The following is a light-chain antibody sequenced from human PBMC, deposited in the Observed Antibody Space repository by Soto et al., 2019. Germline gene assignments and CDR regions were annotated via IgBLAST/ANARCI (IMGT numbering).Light chain of an antibody. CDR1: QTISSW. J-gene: IGKJ1*01. CDR2: KAS. Sequence: MEVRQSANTLTGCVGARVTITCRASQTISSWLAWYQQKPGKAPKLLIYKASTLKSGVPSRFSGSGSGTEFTLTCSILQPDEFATYYCQHYDRHSEEFGEGTKVDI. V-gene: IGKV1-5*03. CDR3: QHYDRHSEE.